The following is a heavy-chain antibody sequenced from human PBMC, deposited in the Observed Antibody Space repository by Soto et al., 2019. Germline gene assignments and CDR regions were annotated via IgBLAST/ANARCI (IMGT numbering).Heavy chain of an antibody. CDR1: GGSVSSGSYY. CDR3: AGDRAALRI. V-gene: IGHV4-61*01. Sequence: QVQLQESGPGLVKPSETLSLTCTVSGGSVSSGSYYWSWIRQPPGKGLEWIGYIYYSGSTNYNPSHXXRXPXXVDTSKNQFSLKLSSVTAADTAVYYCAGDRAALRIWGQGTLVTVSS. D-gene: IGHD2-15*01. CDR2: IYYSGST. J-gene: IGHJ4*02.